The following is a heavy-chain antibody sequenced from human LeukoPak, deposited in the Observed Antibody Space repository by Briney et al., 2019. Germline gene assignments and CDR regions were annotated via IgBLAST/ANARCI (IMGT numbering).Heavy chain of an antibody. CDR3: ARWDDLFLIDF. J-gene: IGHJ4*02. V-gene: IGHV3-21*01. D-gene: IGHD3-9*01. CDR2: ISTSSSSK. Sequence: GGSLRLSCAASGFTISSYAMSWVRQAPGKGLEWVSSISTSSSSKYYADSVKGRFTISRDNVKNSLDLQMNSLRAEDTAVYYCARWDDLFLIDFGGQGTLVTVSS. CDR1: GFTISSYA.